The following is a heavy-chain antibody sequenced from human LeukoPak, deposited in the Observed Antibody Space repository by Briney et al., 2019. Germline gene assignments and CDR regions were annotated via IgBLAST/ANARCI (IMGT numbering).Heavy chain of an antibody. CDR2: IKQDGSEK. D-gene: IGHD3-22*01. J-gene: IGHJ4*02. V-gene: IGHV3-7*01. Sequence: GSLRLSCAASGFTLRSYWMNWVRQAPGKGPEWVANIKQDGSEKNYVDSVKGRFTIARDNAKNSLYLQMNSLRAEDTAVYYCARVPPGIVVLNLYYFDYWGQGTLVTVSS. CDR1: GFTLRSYW. CDR3: ARVPPGIVVLNLYYFDY.